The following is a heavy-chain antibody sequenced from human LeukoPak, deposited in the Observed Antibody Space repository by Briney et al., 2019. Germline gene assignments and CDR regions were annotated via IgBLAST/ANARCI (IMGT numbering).Heavy chain of an antibody. J-gene: IGHJ6*02. CDR3: ARDDRFITIFGVALAYYYGMDV. Sequence: APVKVSCKASGYTFTSYYMHWVRQAPGQGLEWMGIINPSGGSTSYAQKFQGRVTMTRDTSTSTVYMELSSLRSEDTAVYYCARDDRFITIFGVALAYYYGMDVWGQGTTVTVSS. CDR1: GYTFTSYY. V-gene: IGHV1-46*01. D-gene: IGHD3-3*01. CDR2: INPSGGST.